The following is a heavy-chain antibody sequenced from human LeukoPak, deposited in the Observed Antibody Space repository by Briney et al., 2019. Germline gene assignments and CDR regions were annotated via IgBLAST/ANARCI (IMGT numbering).Heavy chain of an antibody. CDR3: ATGVTTVGKYYFDY. CDR1: GGTFSSYA. CDR2: IIPIFGTA. Sequence: SVKVSCKASGGTFSSYAISWVRQAAGQGLEWMGGIIPIFGTANYAQKFQGRVTITPDESTSTAYMELSSLRSEDTAVYYCATGVTTVGKYYFDYWGQGTLVTVSS. V-gene: IGHV1-69*01. D-gene: IGHD4-11*01. J-gene: IGHJ4*02.